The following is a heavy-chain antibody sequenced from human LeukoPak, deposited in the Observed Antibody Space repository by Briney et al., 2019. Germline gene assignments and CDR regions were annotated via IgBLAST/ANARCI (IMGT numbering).Heavy chain of an antibody. V-gene: IGHV3-23*01. CDR2: IFGSGGSP. J-gene: IGHJ4*02. CDR3: ARGLPYYDFWSGYYTSSDYFDY. Sequence: GGSLRLSCEASGFTFGSFAMYWVRQAPGKGLEWIAGIFGSGGSPHYADSVKGRFTISRDNSKNTVYLQINSLRAEDTAVYYCARGLPYYDFWSGYYTSSDYFDYWGQGTLVTVSS. D-gene: IGHD3-3*01. CDR1: GFTFGSFA.